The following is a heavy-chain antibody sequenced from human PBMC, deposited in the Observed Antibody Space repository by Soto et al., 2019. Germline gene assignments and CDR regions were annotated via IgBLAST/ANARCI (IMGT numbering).Heavy chain of an antibody. CDR1: GDTLSRFA. V-gene: IGHV1-69*01. D-gene: IGHD5-12*01. J-gene: IGHJ6*02. Sequence: QVQLVQSGAEVKKHGSSVNVSCKASGDTLSRFAIAWVRQAPGHGLEWMGGLISSFRRPDYAQKFQGRITISADESTSTAYMELSSLRSDDTAIYFCATTEASISTYRDYYNHRGLHVWGQGPPVTVSS. CDR2: LISSFRRP. CDR3: ATTEASISTYRDYYNHRGLHV.